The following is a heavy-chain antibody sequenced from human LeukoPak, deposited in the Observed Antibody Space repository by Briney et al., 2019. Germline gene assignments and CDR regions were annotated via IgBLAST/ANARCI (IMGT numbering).Heavy chain of an antibody. CDR1: GGSISSSNW. J-gene: IGHJ4*02. CDR2: IYHSGST. V-gene: IGHV4-4*02. CDR3: AKPTRSSRNVDPFFDY. D-gene: IGHD2-2*01. Sequence: PSETLSLTCAVSGGSISSSNWWSWVRQPPGKGLEWIGEIYHSGSTNYNPSLKSRVTISVDKSKNQFSLKLSSVTAADTAVYYCAKPTRSSRNVDPFFDYWGQGTLVTVSS.